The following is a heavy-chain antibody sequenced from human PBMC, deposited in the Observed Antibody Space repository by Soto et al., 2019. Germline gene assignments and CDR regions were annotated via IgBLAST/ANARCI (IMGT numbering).Heavy chain of an antibody. D-gene: IGHD2-15*01. CDR3: VKQVHGLDVVAFDY. CDR1: GFIFSEST. CDR2: VSTSGRST. J-gene: IGHJ4*02. V-gene: IGHV3-64D*06. Sequence: EVQLVESGGGLVQPGGSLRLSCSASGFIFSESTIYWDRQVPGKGLEAISAVSTSGRSTYYADSVKDRFTISRDNSKNTLFLQMGSLRPEDTAIYYCVKQVHGLDVVAFDYWGQGTQVSVAS.